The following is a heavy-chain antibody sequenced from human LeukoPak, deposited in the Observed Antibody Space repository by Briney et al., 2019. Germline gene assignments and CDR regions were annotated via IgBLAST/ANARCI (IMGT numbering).Heavy chain of an antibody. CDR3: ARDWSFPAGSGSYYWFDP. D-gene: IGHD3-10*01. CDR1: GFTFNSYS. V-gene: IGHV3-48*01. CDR2: ISSSSSTI. J-gene: IGHJ5*02. Sequence: PGGSLRLSCAASGFTFNSYSMNWVRQAPGKGLEWVSYISSSSSTIYYADSVKGRFTISRDNAKNSLYLQMNSLRAEDTAVYYCARDWSFPAGSGSYYWFDPWGQGTLVTVSS.